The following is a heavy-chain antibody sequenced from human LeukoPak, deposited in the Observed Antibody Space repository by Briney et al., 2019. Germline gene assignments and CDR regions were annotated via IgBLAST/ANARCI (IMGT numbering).Heavy chain of an antibody. J-gene: IGHJ6*02. CDR3: AKDQYCSSTSCYGPYYYYYGMDV. CDR2: ISGDGGST. D-gene: IGHD2-2*01. Sequence: GGSLRLSCAASGFTFDDYAMHWVRHARGKGLEWVSLISGDGGSTYYADSVKGRFTISRDNSKNSLYLQMNSLRTEDTALYYCAKDQYCSSTSCYGPYYYYYGMDVWGQGTTVTVSS. CDR1: GFTFDDYA. V-gene: IGHV3-43*02.